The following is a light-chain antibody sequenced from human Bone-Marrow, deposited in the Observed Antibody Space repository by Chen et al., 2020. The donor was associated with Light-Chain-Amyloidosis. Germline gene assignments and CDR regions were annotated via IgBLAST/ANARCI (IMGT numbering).Light chain of an antibody. Sequence: DIQMTQSPSSLAASVGDRVTITCRTSQSVTNYLNWYQQKPGKAPRILIYAASTLHTGVPSRFSGSGVGTDFTLTISCLQPEDLATYYCQQSYSSPPFGPGTKVE. V-gene: IGKV1-39*01. CDR2: AAS. CDR1: QSVTNY. CDR3: QQSYSSPP. J-gene: IGKJ1*01.